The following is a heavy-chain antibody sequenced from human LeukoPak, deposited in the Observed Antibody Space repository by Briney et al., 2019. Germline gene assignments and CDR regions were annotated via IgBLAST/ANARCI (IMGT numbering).Heavy chain of an antibody. CDR3: AKVTGGDMITYGGLDY. V-gene: IGHV3-23*01. CDR2: IIGSGDTT. D-gene: IGHD3-16*01. J-gene: IGHJ4*02. CDR1: GFTFSSYA. Sequence: WGSLRLSCAASGFTFSSYAMTWVRQAPGKGLEWVSTIIGSGDTTYYADSVKGRLTISRDNSKNTLYLQMNSLRAEDTAVYYCAKVTGGDMITYGGLDYWGQGTLVTVSS.